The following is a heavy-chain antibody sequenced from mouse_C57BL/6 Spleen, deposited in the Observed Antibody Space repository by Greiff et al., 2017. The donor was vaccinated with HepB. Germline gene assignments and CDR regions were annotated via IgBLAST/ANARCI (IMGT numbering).Heavy chain of an antibody. V-gene: IGHV5-9*01. CDR1: GFTFSSYT. CDR3: ARRYSNYGFAY. D-gene: IGHD2-5*01. CDR2: ISGGGGNT. Sequence: EVKVVESGGGLVKPGGSLKLSCAASGFTFSSYTMSWVRQTPEKRLEWVATISGGGGNTYYPDSVKGRFTISRDNAKNTLYLQMSSLRSEDTALYYCARRYSNYGFAYWGQGTLVTVSA. J-gene: IGHJ3*01.